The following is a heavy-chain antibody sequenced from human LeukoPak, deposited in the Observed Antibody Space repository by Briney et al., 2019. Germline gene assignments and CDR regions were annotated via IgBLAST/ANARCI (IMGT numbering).Heavy chain of an antibody. CDR3: ARDRIQLWLRGDAFDI. CDR1: GGTFSSYA. V-gene: IGHV1-69*13. CDR2: IIPIFGTA. Sequence: SVKVSCKASGGTFSSYAISWVRQAPGQGLEWMGGIIPIFGTANYAQKFQGRVTITADESTSTAYMELSSLRSEDTAVYYCARDRIQLWLRGDAFDIWGQGTMVTVSS. J-gene: IGHJ3*02. D-gene: IGHD5-18*01.